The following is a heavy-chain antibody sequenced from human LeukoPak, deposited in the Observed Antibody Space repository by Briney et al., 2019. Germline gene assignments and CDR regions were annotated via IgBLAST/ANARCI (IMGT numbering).Heavy chain of an antibody. CDR3: ARGGYFVPIDY. V-gene: IGHV4-59*01. Sequence: KPSETLSLTCTVSGGSISSYYWSWVRQPPGKGLEWIGYIYYSGSTNYNPSLKSRVTISVDMSKNQFSLKLSSVTAADTAVYYCARGGYFVPIDYWGQGTLVTVSS. J-gene: IGHJ4*02. CDR2: IYYSGST. D-gene: IGHD5-18*01. CDR1: GGSISSYY.